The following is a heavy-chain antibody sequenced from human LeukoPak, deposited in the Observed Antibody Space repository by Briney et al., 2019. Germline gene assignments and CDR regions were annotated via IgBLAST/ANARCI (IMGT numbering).Heavy chain of an antibody. V-gene: IGHV4-39*02. J-gene: IGHJ5*02. CDR3: ARDVDIVATVWFDP. CDR2: IYYSGST. Sequence: SETLSLTCTVSGGSISSSSYYWGWIRQPPGKGLEWIGSIYYSGSTYYNPSLKSRVTISVDTSQNQFSLRLSSVTAADTAVYYCARDVDIVATVWFDPWGQGTLVTVSS. CDR1: GGSISSSSYY. D-gene: IGHD5-12*01.